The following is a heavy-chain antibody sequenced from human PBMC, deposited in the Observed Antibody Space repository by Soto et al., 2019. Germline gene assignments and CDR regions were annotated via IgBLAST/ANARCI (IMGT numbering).Heavy chain of an antibody. V-gene: IGHV3-7*01. J-gene: IGHJ4*02. Sequence: EVQLVESGGGLVQPGGSLRLSCAASGFRFRDYWMYWVRQPPGKGLEWVANIKQDGSEKYYVDSVKGRFTISRDNARNSLFVQMASLTDEDTVVYFCARVTTMGGYWGQGTVVTVSS. CDR2: IKQDGSEK. D-gene: IGHD3-16*01. CDR3: ARVTTMGGY. CDR1: GFRFRDYW.